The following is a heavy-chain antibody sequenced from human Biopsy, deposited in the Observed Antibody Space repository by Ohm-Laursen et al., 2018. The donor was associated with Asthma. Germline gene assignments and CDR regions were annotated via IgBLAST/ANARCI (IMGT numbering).Heavy chain of an antibody. Sequence: SVKVSCKLSGYTFNSAGITWVRQAPGQGLEWMGWLSVYNGNTKVAQKLQDRVTMNTDTSTSTAYMELSCLRSDDTAVYFCARAVDYSHYYGIDVWGQGTTVTVS. CDR3: ARAVDYSHYYGIDV. J-gene: IGHJ6*02. CDR2: LSVYNGNT. CDR1: GYTFNSAG. D-gene: IGHD3-10*01. V-gene: IGHV1-18*01.